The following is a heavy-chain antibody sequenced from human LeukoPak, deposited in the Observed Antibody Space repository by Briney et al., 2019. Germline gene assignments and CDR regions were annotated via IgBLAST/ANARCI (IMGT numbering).Heavy chain of an antibody. J-gene: IGHJ6*03. CDR1: GGSISSSSYY. D-gene: IGHD6-6*01. CDR2: IYHSGST. V-gene: IGHV4-39*07. Sequence: TSETLSLTCTVSGGSISSSSYYWGWIRQPPGKGLEWIGSIYHSGSTYYNPSLKSRVTISVDTSKNQFSLKLSSVTAADTAVYYCARDAEYSSRQEDYYYMDVWGKGTTVTVSS. CDR3: ARDAEYSSRQEDYYYMDV.